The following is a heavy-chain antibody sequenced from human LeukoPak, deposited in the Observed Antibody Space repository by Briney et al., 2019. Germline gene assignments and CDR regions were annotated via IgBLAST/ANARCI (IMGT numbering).Heavy chain of an antibody. CDR2: MNPNSGDT. J-gene: IGHJ5*02. V-gene: IGHV1-8*03. CDR3: ARATSGRNNWFDP. CDR1: GYTFTSYD. D-gene: IGHD2-2*01. Sequence: ASVKVSCKASGYTFTSYDINWLRQATGQGLEWMGWMNPNSGDTGYAQKFQGRFTITRDTSITTAYMELSSLRSEDTAVYYCARATSGRNNWFDPWGQGTLVTVSS.